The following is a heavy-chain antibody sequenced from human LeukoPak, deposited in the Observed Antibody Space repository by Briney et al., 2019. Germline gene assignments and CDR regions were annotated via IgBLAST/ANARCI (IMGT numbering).Heavy chain of an antibody. D-gene: IGHD2-2*02. V-gene: IGHV4-34*01. Sequence: NSSETLSLTCAVYGGSFSGYYWSWIRQPPGKGLEWIGEINHSGSTNYNPSLKSRVTISVDTSKNQFSLKLSSVTAADTAVYYCAKVADSDIVVVPAAIWDYWGQGTLVTVSS. CDR1: GGSFSGYY. J-gene: IGHJ4*02. CDR2: INHSGST. CDR3: AKVADSDIVVVPAAIWDY.